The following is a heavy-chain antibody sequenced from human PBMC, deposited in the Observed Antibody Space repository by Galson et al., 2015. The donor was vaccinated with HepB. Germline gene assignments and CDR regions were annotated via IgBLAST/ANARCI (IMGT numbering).Heavy chain of an antibody. CDR3: AKDGALTTVTTFWDY. D-gene: IGHD4-17*01. Sequence: SLRLSCAASGFAFSSYWMSWVRQAPGKGLEWVAYIKQDGSEKYYVDSVKGRFTISRDNAKNSLYLQIDSLRAEDTAVYYCAKDGALTTVTTFWDYWGQGTLVTVSS. J-gene: IGHJ4*02. CDR1: GFAFSSYW. CDR2: IKQDGSEK. V-gene: IGHV3-7*03.